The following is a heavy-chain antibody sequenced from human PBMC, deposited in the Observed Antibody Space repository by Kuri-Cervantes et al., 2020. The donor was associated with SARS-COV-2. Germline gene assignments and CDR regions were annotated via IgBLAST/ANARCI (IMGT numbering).Heavy chain of an antibody. CDR2: INPNSGGT. J-gene: IGHJ4*02. V-gene: IGHV1-2*02. Sequence: ASVKVSCKASGYTFTGYYMHWVRQAPGQGFEWMGWINPNSGGTNYAQKFQGRVTITADESTSTAHMELSSLRSEDTAVYYCATLWSGGDYWGQGTLVTVSS. CDR1: GYTFTGYY. D-gene: IGHD3-3*01. CDR3: ATLWSGGDY.